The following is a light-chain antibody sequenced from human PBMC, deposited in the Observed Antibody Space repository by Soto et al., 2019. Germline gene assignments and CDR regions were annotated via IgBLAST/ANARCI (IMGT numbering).Light chain of an antibody. CDR3: QQYSTSPPALT. Sequence: IVLTQSPGTLSLSPGERATLSCRASQSVSGTHLAWYQQKPGQAPRLLIYGASRRATGIPDRFSGSGSGTDFTLTVSRLEPEDFAVYYCQQYSTSPPALTFGGGTKVDIK. CDR2: GAS. V-gene: IGKV3-20*01. CDR1: QSVSGTH. J-gene: IGKJ4*01.